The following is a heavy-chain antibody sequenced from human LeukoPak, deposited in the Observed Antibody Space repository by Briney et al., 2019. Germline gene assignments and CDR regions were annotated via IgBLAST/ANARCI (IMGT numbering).Heavy chain of an antibody. V-gene: IGHV3-74*01. CDR3: ARDRSISAAGDTY. D-gene: IGHD6-13*01. Sequence: GGSLRLSCAASGFAFSDYWMHWVRQAPGKGLVWVSRVNRDGSSTSYADSVKGRFTISRDNAKNTLSLQMNSLRAEDTAVYYCARDRSISAAGDTYWGQGTLVTVSS. CDR1: GFAFSDYW. J-gene: IGHJ4*02. CDR2: VNRDGSST.